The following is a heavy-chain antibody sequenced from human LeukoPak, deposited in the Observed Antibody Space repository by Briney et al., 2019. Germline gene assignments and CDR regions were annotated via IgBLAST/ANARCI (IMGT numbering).Heavy chain of an antibody. CDR1: GGTFSSYA. CDR2: IIPIFGTA. D-gene: IGHD2/OR15-2a*01. J-gene: IGHJ3*01. CDR3: ARVRMTRGAFDV. V-gene: IGHV1-69*05. Sequence: SVKVSCKASGGTFSSYAISWVRQAPGQGLEWMGRIIPIFGTANYAQKFQGRVTITTDESTSTAYMELSSLRSEDTAVYFCARVRMTRGAFDVWGQGTWVTVSS.